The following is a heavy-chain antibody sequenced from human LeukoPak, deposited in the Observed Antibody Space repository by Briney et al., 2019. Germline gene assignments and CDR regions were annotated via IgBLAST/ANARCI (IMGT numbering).Heavy chain of an antibody. CDR2: IYYSGST. CDR1: GGSISSYY. J-gene: IGHJ6*02. Sequence: SETLSLTCTVSGGSISSYYWSWIRQPPGKGLEWIGYIYYSGSTNYNPSLKSRVTISVDTSKNQFSLKLSSVTAADTAVYYCARDRVVVVPAATQNYYNYGMDVWGQGTTVTVSS. V-gene: IGHV4-59*01. D-gene: IGHD2-2*01. CDR3: ARDRVVVVPAATQNYYNYGMDV.